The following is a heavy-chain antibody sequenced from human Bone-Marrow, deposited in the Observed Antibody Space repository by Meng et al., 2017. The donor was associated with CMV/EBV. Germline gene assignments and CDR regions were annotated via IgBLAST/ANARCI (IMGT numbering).Heavy chain of an antibody. J-gene: IGHJ4*02. V-gene: IGHV3-48*04. CDR2: ISSDDRTK. CDR3: ARDRGVVIPAAPYYFDH. D-gene: IGHD3-10*01. CDR1: GFTFSSYS. Sequence: GESLKISCAASGFTFSSYSMNWVRQAPGRGLEWISFISSDDRTKTYADSVKGRFTISRDNAKNSVSLEMRSLRADDTGFYYCARDRGVVIPAAPYYFDHCGRGTLVTVSS.